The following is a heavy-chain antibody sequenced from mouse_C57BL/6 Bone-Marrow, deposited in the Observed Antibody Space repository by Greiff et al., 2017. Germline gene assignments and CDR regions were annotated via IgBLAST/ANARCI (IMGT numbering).Heavy chain of an antibody. D-gene: IGHD2-4*01. CDR2: IWSGGST. V-gene: IGHV2-2*01. Sequence: QVQLQQSGPGLVQPSQSLSITCTVSGFSLTSYGVHWVRQSPGKGLEWLGVIWSGGSTDYNAAFISRLSISKDNSKSQVFFKMNSLQADDTAIYYCARPYYDYDGYYFDYWGQGTTLTVSS. J-gene: IGHJ2*01. CDR1: GFSLTSYG. CDR3: ARPYYDYDGYYFDY.